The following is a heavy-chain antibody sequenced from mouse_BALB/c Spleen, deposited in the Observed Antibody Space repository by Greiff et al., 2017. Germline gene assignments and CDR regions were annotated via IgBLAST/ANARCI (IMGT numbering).Heavy chain of an antibody. CDR3: ARDEYPWFAY. D-gene: IGHD5-1*01. CDR2: ISYDGSN. V-gene: IGHV3-6*02. J-gene: IGHJ3*01. Sequence: EVQRVESGPGLVKPSQSLSLTCSVTGYSITSGYYWNWIRQFPGNKLEWMGYISYDGSNNYNPSLKNRISITRDTSKNQFFLKLNSVTTEDTATYYCARDEYPWFAYWGQGTLVTVSA. CDR1: GYSITSGYY.